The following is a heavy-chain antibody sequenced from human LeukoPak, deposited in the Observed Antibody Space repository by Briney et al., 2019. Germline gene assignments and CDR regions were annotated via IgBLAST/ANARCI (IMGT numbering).Heavy chain of an antibody. D-gene: IGHD2-8*01. Sequence: GGSLRLSCAASGFTFSRNWMHWVRQAPGKGLVWVSHINTDGSNTMYADSVKGRFTISRDNAKDTLYLQMSSLRAEDTAFYYCVRSNGYPDYWGQGTLVTVSS. V-gene: IGHV3-74*03. CDR3: VRSNGYPDY. CDR2: INTDGSNT. J-gene: IGHJ4*02. CDR1: GFTFSRNW.